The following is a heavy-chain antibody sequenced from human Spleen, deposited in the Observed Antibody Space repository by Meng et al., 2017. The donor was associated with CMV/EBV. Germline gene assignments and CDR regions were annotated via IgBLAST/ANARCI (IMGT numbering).Heavy chain of an antibody. Sequence: LSLSCIVSGVSISSCYWSWRRQSPGKGREWLGYMYYSGSTKYNPSLQSRVTISVDSSKNQFSLKLSSVTAADTAVYYCARGSNMVVISWGQGTLVTVSS. J-gene: IGHJ4*02. CDR3: ARGSNMVVIS. D-gene: IGHD2-21*01. V-gene: IGHV4-59*01. CDR2: MYYSGST. CDR1: GVSISSCY.